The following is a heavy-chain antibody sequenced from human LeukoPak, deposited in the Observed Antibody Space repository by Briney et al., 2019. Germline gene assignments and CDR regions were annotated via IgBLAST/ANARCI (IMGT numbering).Heavy chain of an antibody. CDR1: GDSISLSFYY. V-gene: IGHV4-39*07. CDR3: ARGTLYRGWSYYLDF. J-gene: IGHJ4*02. Sequence: SETLSLTCSVSGDSISLSFYYWGWIRQPPGKALKWIGSVYYSGTTSYNPSLKSRVTISVDMSKNHFSLRLRSVTAADTAMYYCARGTLYRGWSYYLDFWGQGSQVTVSS. CDR2: VYYSGTT. D-gene: IGHD6-19*01.